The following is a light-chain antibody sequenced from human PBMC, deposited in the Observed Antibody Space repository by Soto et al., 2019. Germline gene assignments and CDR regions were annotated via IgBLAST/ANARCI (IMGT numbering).Light chain of an antibody. CDR2: GVS. Sequence: QSVLTQPPSASGSPGQSVTISCTGTSSDVGAYNYVSWYQQHPGKAPKLVIYGVSKRPSGVPDRFSGSKSGNTASLTVSGLQAEDEADYYCSSYAGSNNVIFGGGTKVTVL. CDR1: SSDVGAYNY. V-gene: IGLV2-8*01. CDR3: SSYAGSNNVI. J-gene: IGLJ2*01.